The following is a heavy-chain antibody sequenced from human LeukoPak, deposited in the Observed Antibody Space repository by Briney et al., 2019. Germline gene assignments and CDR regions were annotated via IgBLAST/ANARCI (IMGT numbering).Heavy chain of an antibody. CDR2: ISSSSSYI. CDR1: GFTFSSYS. V-gene: IGHV3-21*04. CDR3: TSRVVVPAAISDY. D-gene: IGHD2-2*01. Sequence: GGSLRLSCAASGFTFSSYSMNWVRQAPGKELEWVSSISSSSSYIYYADSVKGRFTISKDNSNNTLYLQMNSLRAEDTAVYYCTSRVVVPAAISDYWGQGTLVTVSS. J-gene: IGHJ4*02.